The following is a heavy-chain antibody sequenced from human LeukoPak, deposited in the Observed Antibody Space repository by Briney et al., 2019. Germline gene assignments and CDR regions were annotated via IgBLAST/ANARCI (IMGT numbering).Heavy chain of an antibody. Sequence: PSQTLSLTCAVSDGSISSGGYSLSWIRQPPGKGLEWIGYIYHSESTYYNPSLKSRVTISVDRSKNQFSLKLSSVTAADTAVYYCARVATGYAFDIWGQGTMVTVSS. CDR1: DGSISSGGYS. CDR3: ARVATGYAFDI. CDR2: IYHSEST. J-gene: IGHJ3*02. V-gene: IGHV4-30-2*01. D-gene: IGHD1-26*01.